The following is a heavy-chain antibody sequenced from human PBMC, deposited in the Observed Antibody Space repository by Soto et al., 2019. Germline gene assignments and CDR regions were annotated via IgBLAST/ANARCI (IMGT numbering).Heavy chain of an antibody. J-gene: IGHJ5*02. D-gene: IGHD6-6*01. CDR2: IKTTTDGGTT. Sequence: EVQLVESGGGLVEPGGSLRLSCAASGFSFTNAWMTWVRQAPGKGLEWVGRIKTTTDGGTTDYAAPVKGRFTISRDDSKNTLYLQMNRLKTEDTAVYYCTTSGPNRSSSLWFDPWGQGTLVTVSS. CDR3: TTSGPNRSSSLWFDP. CDR1: GFSFTNAW. V-gene: IGHV3-15*01.